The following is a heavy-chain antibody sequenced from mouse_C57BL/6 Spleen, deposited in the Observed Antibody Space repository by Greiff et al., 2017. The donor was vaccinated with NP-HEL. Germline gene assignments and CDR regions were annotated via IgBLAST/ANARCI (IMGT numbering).Heavy chain of an antibody. CDR1: GYTFTSYW. J-gene: IGHJ2*01. CDR2: IDPSDSET. Sequence: QVQLQQPGAELVRPGSSVKLSCKASGYTFTSYWMHWVKQRPIQGLEWIGNIDPSDSETHYNQKFKDKATLTVDKSSCTAYMQLSSLTSEDSAVYYCARWNFYYFDYWGQGTTLTVSS. V-gene: IGHV1-52*01. CDR3: ARWNFYYFDY.